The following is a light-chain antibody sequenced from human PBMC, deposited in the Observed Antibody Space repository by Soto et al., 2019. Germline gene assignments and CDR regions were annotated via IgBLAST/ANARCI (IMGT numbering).Light chain of an antibody. Sequence: EIVLTQSPGTLSLSPGEIATLSCRASPSVSGANLAWYQQKPGQAPRLVIYGASSRATAIPDRFSGSGSWTDFTLTISRLEPEDFAVYYYQQYGSFGQGTKVDI. V-gene: IGKV3-20*01. J-gene: IGKJ1*01. CDR3: QQYGS. CDR2: GAS. CDR1: PSVSGAN.